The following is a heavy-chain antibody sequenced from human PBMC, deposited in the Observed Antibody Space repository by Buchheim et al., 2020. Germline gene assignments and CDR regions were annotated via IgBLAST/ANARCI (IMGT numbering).Heavy chain of an antibody. J-gene: IGHJ6*02. CDR3: ARVQSGSYARYGMDV. Sequence: QVQLVQSGAEVKKPGASVKVSYKASGYTFTSYDINWVRQATGQGLEWMGWMNPNNGHTGYAQKFQGRVTMTRDTSISTAFMELSSLRSEDTAVYYCARVQSGSYARYGMDVWGQGTT. CDR2: MNPNNGHT. CDR1: GYTFTSYD. V-gene: IGHV1-8*01. D-gene: IGHD3-16*01.